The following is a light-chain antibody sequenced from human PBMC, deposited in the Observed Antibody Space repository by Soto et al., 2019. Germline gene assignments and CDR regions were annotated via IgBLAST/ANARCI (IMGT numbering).Light chain of an antibody. Sequence: QSALTQPASVSGSPGQSITIYCTGTSSDVGGYNYVSWYQQHPGKAPKLMIYEVSNRPSGVSNRFSGSKSGNTASLTISGLQAEDEADYYCRSYTSSSTNVFGTGTKVTVL. CDR2: EVS. CDR1: SSDVGGYNY. CDR3: RSYTSSSTNV. J-gene: IGLJ1*01. V-gene: IGLV2-14*01.